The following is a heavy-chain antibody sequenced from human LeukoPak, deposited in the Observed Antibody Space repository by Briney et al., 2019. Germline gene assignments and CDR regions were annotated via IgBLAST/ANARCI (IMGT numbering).Heavy chain of an antibody. CDR3: ARVFHLTTAGTSDFDY. Sequence: GASVKVSCKASGYTFTSFGITWVRQAPGQGPEWMGWISAYNGKTKFVQKFQGRVTMTTDTSTSTAYMELRSLRSDDTAMYYCARVFHLTTAGTSDFDYWGQGTLVTVSS. D-gene: IGHD4-11*01. V-gene: IGHV1-18*01. J-gene: IGHJ4*02. CDR1: GYTFTSFG. CDR2: ISAYNGKT.